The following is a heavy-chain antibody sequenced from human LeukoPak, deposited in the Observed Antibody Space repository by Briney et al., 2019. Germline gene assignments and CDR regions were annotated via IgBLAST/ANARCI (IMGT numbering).Heavy chain of an antibody. CDR3: ARDAENGYSGYDW. V-gene: IGHV3-66*02. CDR2: IYSGGST. D-gene: IGHD5-12*01. Sequence: PGGSLRLSCAASGFTVSSNYMSWVRQAPGKGLEWVSVIYSGGSTYYADSVKGRFTISRDNSKNTLHLQMNSLRAEDTAVYYCARDAENGYSGYDWWGQGTLVTVSS. J-gene: IGHJ4*02. CDR1: GFTVSSNY.